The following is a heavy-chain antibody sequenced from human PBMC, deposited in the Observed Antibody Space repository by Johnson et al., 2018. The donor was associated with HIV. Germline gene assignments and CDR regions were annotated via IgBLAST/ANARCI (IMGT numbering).Heavy chain of an antibody. J-gene: IGHJ3*02. CDR3: ARDSSNSFRFEMYAFDI. V-gene: IGHV3-30*14. D-gene: IGHD6-6*01. CDR2: MSYDGINK. CDR1: GFTVSSNY. Sequence: QVQLVESGGGLVQPGGSLRLSCAASGFTVSSNYMSWVRQAPGKGLEWVAVMSYDGINKYYADSVKGRFTISSDNSKNTLYLQINSLRPEDTAVYYCARDSSNSFRFEMYAFDIWGQGTMVTVSS.